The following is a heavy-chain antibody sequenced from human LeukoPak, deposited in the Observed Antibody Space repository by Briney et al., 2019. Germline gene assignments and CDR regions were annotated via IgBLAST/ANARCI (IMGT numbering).Heavy chain of an antibody. V-gene: IGHV3-74*01. D-gene: IGHD3-9*01. CDR3: ARGLGYDILTGYSSAALDY. CDR1: GFTFSSYW. Sequence: GGSLRLSCAGSGFTFSSYWMHWVRQAPGKGLVWVSRINSDGSSTSYADSVKGRFTISRDNAKNTLYLQMNSLRAEDTAVYYCARGLGYDILTGYSSAALDYWGQGTLVTVSS. CDR2: INSDGSST. J-gene: IGHJ4*02.